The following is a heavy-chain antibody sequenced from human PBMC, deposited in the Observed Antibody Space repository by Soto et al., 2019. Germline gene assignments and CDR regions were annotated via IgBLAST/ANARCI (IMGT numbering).Heavy chain of an antibody. Sequence: PSETLSLTCTVSGGSISSSSYYWVWIRQPPGKGLEWIGSIYYSGTTYYNPSLKSRVTISVDTSKNQFSLELRSVTAADTAVYYCARQSPDYLGSVGWFDPWGQGTLVTVSS. CDR1: GGSISSSSYY. CDR2: IYYSGTT. J-gene: IGHJ5*02. CDR3: ARQSPDYLGSVGWFDP. V-gene: IGHV4-39*01. D-gene: IGHD1-26*01.